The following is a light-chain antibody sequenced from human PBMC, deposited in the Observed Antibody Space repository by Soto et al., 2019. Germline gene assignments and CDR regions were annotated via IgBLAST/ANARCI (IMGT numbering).Light chain of an antibody. Sequence: DMHMTQSPSSLSASLGDRVTITFQASQDISNYLNWYQQKPGKAPKLLIYDASNLETGVPSRFSGSGSGTDFTFTISSLQPEDIATYYCQQYDNLPITFGQGTRLEIK. J-gene: IGKJ5*01. CDR3: QQYDNLPIT. CDR1: QDISNY. CDR2: DAS. V-gene: IGKV1-33*01.